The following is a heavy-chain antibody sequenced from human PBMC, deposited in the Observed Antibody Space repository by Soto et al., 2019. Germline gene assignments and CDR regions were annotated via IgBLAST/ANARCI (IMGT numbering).Heavy chain of an antibody. CDR2: IYSSGNT. V-gene: IGHV4-4*07. D-gene: IGHD2-8*01. CDR1: GGSTSSYY. CDR3: ARAYNNNGLHAFDI. J-gene: IGHJ3*02. Sequence: SETLSLTCTVSGGSTSSYYWSWIRQPAGKGLEWIGRIYSSGNTNYNPSLKSRVTMSVDTSKNQFSLKLSSVTAADTAVYYCARAYNNNGLHAFDIWGHGTMVTVS.